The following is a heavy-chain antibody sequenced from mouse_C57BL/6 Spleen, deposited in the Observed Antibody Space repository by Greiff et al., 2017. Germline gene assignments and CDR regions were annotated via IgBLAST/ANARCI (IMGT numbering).Heavy chain of an antibody. CDR3: ARYGDYDGSAMDY. J-gene: IGHJ4*01. D-gene: IGHD2-4*01. Sequence: VQLQQSGPELVKPGASVKISCKASGYSFTGYYMNWVKQSPEKSLEWIGEINPSTGGTTYNQKFKAKATLTVDKSSSTAYMQLKSLTSEDSAVYYCARYGDYDGSAMDYWGQGTSVTVSS. CDR1: GYSFTGYY. V-gene: IGHV1-42*01. CDR2: INPSTGGT.